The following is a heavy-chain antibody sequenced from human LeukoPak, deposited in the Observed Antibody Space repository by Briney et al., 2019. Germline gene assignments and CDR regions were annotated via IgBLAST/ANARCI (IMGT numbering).Heavy chain of an antibody. V-gene: IGHV4-59*01. Sequence: SETLSLTCTVSGGSISSYYWSWIRQPPGKGLEWIGYIYYSGSNNYNPSLKSRVTISVDTSKNQFSLKLSSVTAADTAVYYCAREGYYDSSGYTHWGQGTLVTVSS. CDR1: GGSISSYY. J-gene: IGHJ4*02. CDR3: AREGYYDSSGYTH. D-gene: IGHD3-22*01. CDR2: IYYSGSN.